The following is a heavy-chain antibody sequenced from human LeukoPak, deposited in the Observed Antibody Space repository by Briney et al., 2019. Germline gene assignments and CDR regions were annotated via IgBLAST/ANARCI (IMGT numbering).Heavy chain of an antibody. CDR2: INPGGGST. Sequence: ASVKVSCKASGYTFTNYYIHWVRQAPGQGLEWMGIINPGGGSTNYAEKFQGRVAMTRDTSTSTVYVELNSLRSEDTAVYYCARDRGEGATTYSDCWGQGTLVTVSS. V-gene: IGHV1-46*01. CDR1: GYTFTNYY. CDR3: ARDRGEGATTYSDC. D-gene: IGHD1-26*01. J-gene: IGHJ4*02.